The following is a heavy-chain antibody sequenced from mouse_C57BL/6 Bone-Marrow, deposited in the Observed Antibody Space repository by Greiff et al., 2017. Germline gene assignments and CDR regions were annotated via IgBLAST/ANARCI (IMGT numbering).Heavy chain of an antibody. D-gene: IGHD2-1*01. J-gene: IGHJ4*01. V-gene: IGHV5-17*01. CDR1: GFTFSDYG. Sequence: EVKVVESGGGLVKPGGSLKLSCAASGFTFSDYGMHWVRQAPEKGLEWVAYISSGSSTIYYADTVKGRFTISRDNAKNTLFLQMTSLRSEDTAMYYCARAFYYGNYGDAMDYWGQGTSVTVSS. CDR3: ARAFYYGNYGDAMDY. CDR2: ISSGSSTI.